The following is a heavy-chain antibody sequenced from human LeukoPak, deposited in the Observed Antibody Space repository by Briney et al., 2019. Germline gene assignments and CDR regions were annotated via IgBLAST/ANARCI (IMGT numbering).Heavy chain of an antibody. V-gene: IGHV4-30-4*08. CDR2: IYYSGSS. Sequence: SETLSLTCTVSGGSISSGDYYWSWIRQPPGKGLEWIGYIYYSGSSFYNPSPKSRLTISVDTSKNHFSLNLSSVTAADTAVYYCARRNDPYYFDYWGQGTLVTVSS. D-gene: IGHD3-16*01. J-gene: IGHJ4*02. CDR1: GGSISSGDYY. CDR3: ARRNDPYYFDY.